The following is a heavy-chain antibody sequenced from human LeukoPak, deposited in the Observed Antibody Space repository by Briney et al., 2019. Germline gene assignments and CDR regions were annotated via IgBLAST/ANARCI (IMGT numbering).Heavy chain of an antibody. CDR2: INAGNGNT. CDR3: ATYPRPGVVAHYYYYYMDV. V-gene: IGHV1-3*01. D-gene: IGHD3-3*01. J-gene: IGHJ6*03. CDR1: GYTFTSYA. Sequence: ASVKVSCKASGYTFTSYAMHWVRQAPGQRLEWMGWINAGNGNTKYSQKFQGRVTMTEDTSTDTAYMELSSLRSEDTAVYYCATYPRPGVVAHYYYYYMDVWGKGTTVTVSS.